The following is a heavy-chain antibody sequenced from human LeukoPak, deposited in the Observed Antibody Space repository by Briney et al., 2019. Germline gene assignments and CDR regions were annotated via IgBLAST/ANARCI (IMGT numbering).Heavy chain of an antibody. CDR1: GFTFSSYAM. D-gene: IGHD3-16*01. J-gene: IGHJ6*03. CDR2: IYHSGST. CDR3: ARERGGSKLSGLYGRDYYYMDV. V-gene: IGHV4-4*01. Sequence: TGGSLRLSCAASGFTFSSYAMSWVRQPPGKGLEWIGEIYHSGSTNYNPSLKSRVTISVDKSKNQFSLKLSSVTAADTAVYFCARERGGSKLSGLYGRDYYYMDVWGKGTTVTVSS.